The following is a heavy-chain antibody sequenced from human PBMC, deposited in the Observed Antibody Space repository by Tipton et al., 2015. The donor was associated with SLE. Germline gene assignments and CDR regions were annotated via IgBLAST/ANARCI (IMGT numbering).Heavy chain of an antibody. CDR1: GGSISSSSYY. CDR3: AREDYYMDV. CDR2: IYYSGNT. J-gene: IGHJ6*03. Sequence: LRLSCTVSGGSISSSSYYWGWIRQPPGKGLEWIGSIYYSGNTYYNPSLKSRVTISIDTSKNQFSLKLTSVTAADTAVYYCAREDYYMDVWGKGTTITVSS. V-gene: IGHV4-39*07.